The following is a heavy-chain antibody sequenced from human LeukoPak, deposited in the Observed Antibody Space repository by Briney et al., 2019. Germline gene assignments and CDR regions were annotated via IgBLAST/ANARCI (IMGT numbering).Heavy chain of an antibody. CDR1: GFTFSTYA. D-gene: IGHD5-12*01. J-gene: IGHJ6*03. V-gene: IGHV3-23*01. Sequence: GGSLRLSCAASGFTFSTYAMSWVRQAPGKGLEWVSGISGSGRGGNTYYADSVKGRFTISRDNSKNTLYLQMKSLRAEDTAVYYCAKGGGYEAQYYYYYLDVWGKGTTVTISS. CDR2: ISGSGRGGNT. CDR3: AKGGGYEAQYYYYYLDV.